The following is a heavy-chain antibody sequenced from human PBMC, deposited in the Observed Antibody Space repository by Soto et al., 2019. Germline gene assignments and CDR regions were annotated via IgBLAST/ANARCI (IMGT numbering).Heavy chain of an antibody. J-gene: IGHJ5*02. D-gene: IGHD3-9*01. V-gene: IGHV3-64D*06. CDR3: VKVSTFYDILTGYYSTYCFDP. CDR2: ISSDGDIT. CDR1: GFTFSEYS. Sequence: GGSLRLSCSASGFTFSEYSMHWVRQAPGKGLQYVSTISSDGDITYYADSVKGRFTISRDNSKNTLYLQMNSLRPEDTAVYYCVKVSTFYDILTGYYSTYCFDPWGQGTLVTVSS.